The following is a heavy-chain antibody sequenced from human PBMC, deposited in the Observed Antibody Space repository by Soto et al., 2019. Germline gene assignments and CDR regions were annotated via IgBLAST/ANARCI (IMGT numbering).Heavy chain of an antibody. J-gene: IGHJ6*03. CDR2: ISSSGSTI. CDR1: GFTFSDYY. V-gene: IGHV3-11*01. Sequence: GGSLRLSCAASGFTFSDYYMSWIRQAPGKGLEWVSYISSSGSTIYYADSVKGRFTISRDNAKNSLYLQMNSLRAEDTAVYYCARDGEAPTPYDFWSGYPKYYYYYMDVWGKGTTVTVSS. D-gene: IGHD3-3*01. CDR3: ARDGEAPTPYDFWSGYPKYYYYYMDV.